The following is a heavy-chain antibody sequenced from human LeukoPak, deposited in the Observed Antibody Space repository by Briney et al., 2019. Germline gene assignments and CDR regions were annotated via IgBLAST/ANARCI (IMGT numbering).Heavy chain of an antibody. J-gene: IGHJ1*01. D-gene: IGHD3-10*01. V-gene: IGHV3-74*01. CDR3: ARDHYYGSGSYEH. CDR1: GFTFSSYW. CDR2: INSDGSSR. Sequence: GGSLRLSCAASGFTFSSYWMHWVRQAPGKWLVWVSRINSDGSSRSYADSVKGRFTISRDNAKNTLYLQMNSLRAEDTAVYYCARDHYYGSGSYEHWGQGTLVTVSS.